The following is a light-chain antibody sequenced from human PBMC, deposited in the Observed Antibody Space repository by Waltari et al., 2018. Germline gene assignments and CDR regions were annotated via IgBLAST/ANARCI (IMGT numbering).Light chain of an antibody. CDR3: SSYTSSSTYV. V-gene: IGLV2-18*02. CDR2: EVS. J-gene: IGLJ1*01. Sequence: QSALTQPPSVSGSPGQSVTISCTGTSSDVGSYNRVSWYQQPPGTAPKLMIYEVSNRASGVPDRFSGPKSGNTASLTISGLQAEDEADYYCSSYTSSSTYVFGTGTKVTVL. CDR1: SSDVGSYNR.